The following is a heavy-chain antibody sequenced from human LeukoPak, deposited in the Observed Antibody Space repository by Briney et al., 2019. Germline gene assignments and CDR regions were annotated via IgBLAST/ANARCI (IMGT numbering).Heavy chain of an antibody. J-gene: IGHJ4*02. CDR3: ARGDDYGDLGAY. CDR1: GGSISSYY. CDR2: ISYSGST. D-gene: IGHD4-17*01. Sequence: PSETLSLTCTVSGGSISSYYWNWIRQPPGKGLEWIGYISYSGSTKYNPSLKSRVTISVDTSKNQFSLKLSPVTAADTAVYYCARGDDYGDLGAYWGQGTLVTVSS. V-gene: IGHV4-59*01.